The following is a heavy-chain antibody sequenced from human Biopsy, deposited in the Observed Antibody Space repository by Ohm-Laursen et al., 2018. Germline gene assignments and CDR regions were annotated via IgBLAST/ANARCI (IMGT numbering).Heavy chain of an antibody. CDR1: GGPIDSYY. J-gene: IGHJ2*01. CDR2: IYLTGRT. V-gene: IGHV4-59*07. CDR3: ASAGYNPDWNFDL. D-gene: IGHD5-24*01. Sequence: SDTLSLTCTVSGGPIDSYYWSWIRQPPGKALEWIGYIYLTGRTSYNPSLKSRVTMSVNTSKKQFSLRLSSVIAADTAVYYCASAGYNPDWNFDLWGRGTRVTVSS.